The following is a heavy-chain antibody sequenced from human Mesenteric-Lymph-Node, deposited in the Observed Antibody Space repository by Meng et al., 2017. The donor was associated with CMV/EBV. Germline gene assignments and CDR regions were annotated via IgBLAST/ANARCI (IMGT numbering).Heavy chain of an antibody. CDR2: IYYSGST. CDR1: GGCVSSGSYY. CDR3: AREDSSSWLVDY. J-gene: IGHJ4*02. Sequence: TVSGGCVSSGSYYWSWIRQPPGKGLEWIGYIYYSGSTNYNPSLKSRVTISVDTSKNQFSLKLSSVTAADTAVYYCAREDSSSWLVDYWGQGTLVTVSS. V-gene: IGHV4-61*01. D-gene: IGHD6-13*01.